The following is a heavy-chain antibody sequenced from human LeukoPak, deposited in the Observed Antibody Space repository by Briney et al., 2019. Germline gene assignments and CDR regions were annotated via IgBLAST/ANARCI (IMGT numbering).Heavy chain of an antibody. CDR1: GFTFSSYS. J-gene: IGHJ4*02. D-gene: IGHD4-17*01. CDR2: ISSSSSYI. CDR3: ARDNTRDGDYGDY. Sequence: GGSLRLSCAASGFTFSSYSMNWVRQAPGKGLEWVSSISSSSSYIYYADSVKGRFTISSDNAKNSLYLQMNSLRAEDTAVYYCARDNTRDGDYGDYWGQGTLVTVSS. V-gene: IGHV3-21*01.